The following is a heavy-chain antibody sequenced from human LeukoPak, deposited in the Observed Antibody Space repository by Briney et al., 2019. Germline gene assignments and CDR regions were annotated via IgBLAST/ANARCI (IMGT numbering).Heavy chain of an antibody. CDR2: IYHSGST. J-gene: IGHJ5*02. Sequence: PSQTLSLICAVSGGSISSGGYSWSWIRQPPGKGLEWIGYIYHSGSTYYNPSLKSRVTISVDRSKNQFSLKLSSVTAADTAVYYCARDYGTGYGWFDPWGQGTLVTVSS. V-gene: IGHV4-30-2*01. CDR3: ARDYGTGYGWFDP. CDR1: GGSISSGGYS. D-gene: IGHD7-27*01.